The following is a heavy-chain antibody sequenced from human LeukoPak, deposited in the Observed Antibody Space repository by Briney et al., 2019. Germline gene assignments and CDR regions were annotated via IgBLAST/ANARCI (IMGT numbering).Heavy chain of an antibody. J-gene: IGHJ4*02. CDR2: ISYDGSNK. V-gene: IGHV3-30-3*01. Sequence: PGGSLRLSCAASGFTFSSYAMHWVRQAPGKGLEWVAVISYDGSNKYYADSVKGRFTISRDNSKNTLYLQMNSLRAEDTAVYYCARADTGSPTPKGDDYWGQGTLVTVSS. CDR3: ARADTGSPTPKGDDY. D-gene: IGHD5-18*01. CDR1: GFTFSSYA.